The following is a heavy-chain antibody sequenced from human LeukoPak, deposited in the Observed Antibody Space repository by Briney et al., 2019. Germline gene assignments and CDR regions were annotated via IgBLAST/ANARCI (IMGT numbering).Heavy chain of an antibody. CDR3: ARDYHDILTPPNY. CDR1: VYTFTSYG. V-gene: IGHV1-18*01. J-gene: IGHJ4*02. Sequence: GASVKFSCKASVYTFTSYGISWVRQAPGQGLEWMGWISAYNDNTNYAQKLQGRVTMTTDTSTSTAYMELRSLRSDDTAVYYCARDYHDILTPPNYWGQGTLVTVSS. CDR2: ISAYNDNT. D-gene: IGHD3-9*01.